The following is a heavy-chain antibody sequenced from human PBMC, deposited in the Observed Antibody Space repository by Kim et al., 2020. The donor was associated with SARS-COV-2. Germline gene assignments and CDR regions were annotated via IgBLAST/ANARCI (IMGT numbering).Heavy chain of an antibody. J-gene: IGHJ4*02. D-gene: IGHD6-19*01. CDR1: GFTFSSYA. Sequence: GGSLRLSCAASGFTFSSYAMHWVRQAPGKGLEWVAVISYDGSNKYYADSVKGRFTISRDNSKNTLYLQMNSLRAEDTAVYYCARDRIAVAVFDYWGQGTLVTVSS. V-gene: IGHV3-30-3*01. CDR3: ARDRIAVAVFDY. CDR2: ISYDGSNK.